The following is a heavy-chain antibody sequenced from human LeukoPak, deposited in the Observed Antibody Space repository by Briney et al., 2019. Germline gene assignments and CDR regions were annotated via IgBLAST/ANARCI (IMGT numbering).Heavy chain of an antibody. CDR1: GYTLTELS. J-gene: IGHJ6*03. D-gene: IGHD2-2*01. Sequence: ASVKVSCKVSGYTLTELSMHWVRQAPGKGLEWMGGFDPEGGETIYAQKFQGRVTMTEDTSTDTAYMELSSLRSEDTAVYYCATGRICRSSTSCAYYMDVWGKGTTVTVSS. CDR3: ATGRICRSSTSCAYYMDV. V-gene: IGHV1-24*01. CDR2: FDPEGGET.